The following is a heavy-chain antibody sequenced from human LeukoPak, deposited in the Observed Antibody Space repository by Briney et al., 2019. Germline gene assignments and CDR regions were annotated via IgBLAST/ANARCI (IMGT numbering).Heavy chain of an antibody. Sequence: GGSLRLSCAASGFTFSSYAMSWVRQAPGKGLEWVSAISGSGGSTYYADSVKGRFTISRDNSKNTLYLQMNSLRAEDTAVYYCARHGVPLELEPYFDYWGQGTLVTVSS. D-gene: IGHD1-1*01. CDR2: ISGSGGST. V-gene: IGHV3-23*01. CDR1: GFTFSSYA. CDR3: ARHGVPLELEPYFDY. J-gene: IGHJ4*02.